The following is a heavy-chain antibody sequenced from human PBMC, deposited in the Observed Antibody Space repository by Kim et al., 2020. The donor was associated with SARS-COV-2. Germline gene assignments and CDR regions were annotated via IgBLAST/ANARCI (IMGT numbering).Heavy chain of an antibody. CDR1: GYTFTSYY. CDR3: ARVLDIAAADPGSESAYYYYGMDV. V-gene: IGHV1-46*01. J-gene: IGHJ6*02. Sequence: ASVKVSCKASGYTFTSYYMHWVRQAPGQGLEWMGIINPSGGSTSYAQKFQGRVTMTRDTSTSTVYMELSSLRSEDTAVYYCARVLDIAAADPGSESAYYYYGMDVWGQGTTVTVFS. CDR2: INPSGGST. D-gene: IGHD6-13*01.